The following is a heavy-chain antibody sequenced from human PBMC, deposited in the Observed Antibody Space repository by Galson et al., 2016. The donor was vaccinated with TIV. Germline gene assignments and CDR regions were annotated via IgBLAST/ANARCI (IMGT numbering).Heavy chain of an antibody. V-gene: IGHV3-9*01. Sequence: SLRLSCAASGFAFDDYAMYWVRQVPGKGLEWVSGISWNSGSVGYGDSVKGRFSISRDNAKNSLYLQMNSLRAEDTALYYCAKSDTIFGVVIGYDALDMWGQGTMVTVSS. CDR2: ISWNSGSV. J-gene: IGHJ3*02. D-gene: IGHD3-3*01. CDR1: GFAFDDYA. CDR3: AKSDTIFGVVIGYDALDM.